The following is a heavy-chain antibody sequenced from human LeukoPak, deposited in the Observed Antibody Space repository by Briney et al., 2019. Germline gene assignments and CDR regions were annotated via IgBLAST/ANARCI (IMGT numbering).Heavy chain of an antibody. D-gene: IGHD3-22*01. CDR3: AKRGVVIRVILVGFHKEAYYFDS. Sequence: GGSLRLSCAVSGITLSNYGMGWVRQAPGKGLEWVAGISDSGGSTNYADSVKGRFTISRDNPKNTLCLQMNSLRAEDTAVYFCAKRGVVIRVILVGFHKEAYYFDSWGQGALVTVSS. CDR1: GITLSNYG. V-gene: IGHV3-23*01. CDR2: ISDSGGST. J-gene: IGHJ4*02.